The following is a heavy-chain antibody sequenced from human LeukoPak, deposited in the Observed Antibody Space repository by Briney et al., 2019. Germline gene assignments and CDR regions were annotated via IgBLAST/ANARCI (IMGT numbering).Heavy chain of an antibody. CDR2: IKQDGSEK. Sequence: GGSLRLSCAASGFNFSSYWMSWVRQAPGKGLEWVANIKQDGSEKFYVESAEVRFTISRDNAENSLNLQMNSLRAEDTAVYYCARDQSDILTGYYGGFYYYHMDVWGKGTTVTISS. V-gene: IGHV3-7*01. CDR1: GFNFSSYW. J-gene: IGHJ6*03. CDR3: ARDQSDILTGYYGGFYYYHMDV. D-gene: IGHD3-9*01.